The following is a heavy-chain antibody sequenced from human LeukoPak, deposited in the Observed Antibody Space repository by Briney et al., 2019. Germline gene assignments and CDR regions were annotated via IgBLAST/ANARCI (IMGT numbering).Heavy chain of an antibody. Sequence: GGSLRLSCAASGFTFSSYTMNWVRLAPGKGLEWVSSISRSNIYKYYADSVKGRFTISRDNAKNSLYLQMNSLRAEDTAVYYCAKPRTLDYGDYPHPFDYWGQGTLVTVSS. CDR1: GFTFSSYT. J-gene: IGHJ4*02. D-gene: IGHD4-17*01. CDR3: AKPRTLDYGDYPHPFDY. V-gene: IGHV3-21*01. CDR2: ISRSNIYK.